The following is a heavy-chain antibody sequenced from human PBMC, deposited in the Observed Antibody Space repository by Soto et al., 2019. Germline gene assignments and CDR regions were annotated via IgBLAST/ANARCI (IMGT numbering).Heavy chain of an antibody. D-gene: IGHD2-21*01. J-gene: IGHJ3*01. CDR2: IKRDGTVT. Sequence: EVQLVESGGGLVQPGESLRLSCAASGFTFSAFWMTWLRQAPGKGLGWVANIKRDGTVTHYGDSVEGRCTLSRDNAQNSLFLQLNSLRPEDTAMYYCARALSPPGEFFYDAFDVWGQGTFVTVSS. CDR3: ARALSPPGEFFYDAFDV. V-gene: IGHV3-7*04. CDR1: GFTFSAFW.